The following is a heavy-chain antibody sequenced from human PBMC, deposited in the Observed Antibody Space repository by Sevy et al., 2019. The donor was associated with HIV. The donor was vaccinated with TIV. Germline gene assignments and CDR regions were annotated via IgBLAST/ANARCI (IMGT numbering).Heavy chain of an antibody. CDR2: IYYSGST. V-gene: IGHV4-59*13. CDR3: ARAYCSGGSCYFSGYYFDY. CDR1: GGSISSYY. Sequence: SETLCLTCTVSGGSISSYYWSWIRQPPGKGLEWIGYIYYSGSTNYNPSLKSRVTISVDTSKNQFSLKLSSVTAADTAVYYCARAYCSGGSCYFSGYYFDYWGQGTLVTVSS. D-gene: IGHD2-15*01. J-gene: IGHJ4*02.